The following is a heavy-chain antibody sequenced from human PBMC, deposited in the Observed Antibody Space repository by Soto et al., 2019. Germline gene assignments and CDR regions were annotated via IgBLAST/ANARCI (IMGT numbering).Heavy chain of an antibody. CDR3: TTGLVKGRGAFDI. CDR2: IKSKTDGGTT. J-gene: IGHJ3*02. Sequence: GGSLRLSCAASGFSFSNAWMNWVRQAPGKGLEWVGRIKSKTDGGTTDYAAPVKGRFTISRDDSKNTLYLQMNSLKTEDTAVYYCTTGLVKGRGAFDIWGQGTMVTVSS. D-gene: IGHD2-21*01. V-gene: IGHV3-15*07. CDR1: GFSFSNAW.